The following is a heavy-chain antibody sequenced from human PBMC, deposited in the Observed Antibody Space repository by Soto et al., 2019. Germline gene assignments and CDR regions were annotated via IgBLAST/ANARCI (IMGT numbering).Heavy chain of an antibody. V-gene: IGHV3-7*01. Sequence: GGSLRLSCAASGFTFSSYWMSWVRQAPGKGLEWVANIKQDGSEKYYVDSVKGRFTISRDNAKNSLYLQMNSLRAEDTAVYYCARARYCTNGVCYPRTYYFDYWGQGTLVTVSS. CDR2: IKQDGSEK. CDR3: ARARYCTNGVCYPRTYYFDY. J-gene: IGHJ4*02. CDR1: GFTFSSYW. D-gene: IGHD2-8*01.